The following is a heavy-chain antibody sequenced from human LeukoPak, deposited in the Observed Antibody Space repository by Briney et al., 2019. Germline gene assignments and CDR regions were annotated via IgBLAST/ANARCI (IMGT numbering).Heavy chain of an antibody. CDR2: ISAYSGNT. CDR1: GYTFTSYG. J-gene: IGHJ6*03. Sequence: ASVKVSCKASGYTFTSYGINWVRKAPGQGLEWMGWISAYSGNTNYAQKLQGRVTMTTDTSTSTAYMELRSLRSDDTAVYYCARSLRVRGVPDYMDVWGKGTTVTISS. V-gene: IGHV1-18*01. D-gene: IGHD3-10*01. CDR3: ARSLRVRGVPDYMDV.